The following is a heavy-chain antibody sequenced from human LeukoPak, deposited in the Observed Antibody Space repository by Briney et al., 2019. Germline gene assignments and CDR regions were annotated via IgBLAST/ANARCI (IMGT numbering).Heavy chain of an antibody. CDR1: GGSISSSSYY. V-gene: IGHV4-39*01. D-gene: IGHD4-17*01. Sequence: SETLSLTCTVSGGSISSSSYYWGWIRQPPGKGLEWIGSIYYSGSTYYNPSLKSRVTISVDTSKNQFSLKLSSVTAADTAVYYCARHGTQDYGDYEDWFDPWGQGTLVTISS. CDR2: IYYSGST. CDR3: ARHGTQDYGDYEDWFDP. J-gene: IGHJ5*02.